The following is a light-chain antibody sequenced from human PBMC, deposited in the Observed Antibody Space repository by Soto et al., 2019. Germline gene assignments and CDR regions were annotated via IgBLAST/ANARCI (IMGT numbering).Light chain of an antibody. CDR2: EAS. Sequence: EIVMTQPPAALSVSPGQRASLSCRASQSVNTNLAWYQQKPGQAPRLLIYEASRRATGIPASFSGSVSGTDFTLTISSLQSEDVALFYCQQYKKRPPLNVGGGTKV. CDR3: QQYKKRPPLN. CDR1: QSVNTN. J-gene: IGKJ4*01. V-gene: IGKV3-15*01.